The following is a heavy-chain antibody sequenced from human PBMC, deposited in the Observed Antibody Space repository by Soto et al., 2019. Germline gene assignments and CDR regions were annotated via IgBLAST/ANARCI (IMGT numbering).Heavy chain of an antibody. CDR1: GGSFSGYY. CDR2: VNHSGST. CDR3: ARAGDPHSYDSSGYYPPDY. D-gene: IGHD3-22*01. Sequence: SETLSLTCAVYGGSFSGYYWSWIRQPPGKGLEWIGEVNHSGSTNYNPSLKSRVTISVDTSKNQFSLKLSSVTAADTAVYYCARAGDPHSYDSSGYYPPDYWGQGTLVTGSS. J-gene: IGHJ4*02. V-gene: IGHV4-34*01.